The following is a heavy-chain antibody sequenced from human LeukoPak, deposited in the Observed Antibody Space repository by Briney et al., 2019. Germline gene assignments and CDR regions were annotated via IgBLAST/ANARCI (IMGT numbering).Heavy chain of an antibody. J-gene: IGHJ3*02. V-gene: IGHV3-53*01. CDR3: AKGSNILGFAFDI. D-gene: IGHD3-9*01. Sequence: GGSLRLSCAASGFTVSSNYMSWVRQASGKGLEWVSVIYRGGTTDYADSVKGRFTISRDNSKNTLYLQMNSLRAEDTAVYYCAKGSNILGFAFDIWGQGTMVTVSS. CDR2: IYRGGTT. CDR1: GFTVSSNY.